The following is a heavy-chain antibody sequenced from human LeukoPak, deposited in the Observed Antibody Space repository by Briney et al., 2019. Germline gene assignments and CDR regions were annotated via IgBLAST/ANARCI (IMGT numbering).Heavy chain of an antibody. CDR1: GFTFSNYG. V-gene: IGHV3-30*03. Sequence: GRSLRLSCAASGFTFSNYGMHWVRQAPGKGLEWVAIISYDGSNTYYADSVKGRFTISRDNSKNTLYLQMNSLRAEDTAVYYCARGPDSSGSYFDYWGQGTPVTVSS. J-gene: IGHJ4*02. CDR2: ISYDGSNT. D-gene: IGHD3-22*01. CDR3: ARGPDSSGSYFDY.